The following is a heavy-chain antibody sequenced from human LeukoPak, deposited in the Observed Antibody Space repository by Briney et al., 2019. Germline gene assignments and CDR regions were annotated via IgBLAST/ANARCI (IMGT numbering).Heavy chain of an antibody. V-gene: IGHV4-34*01. CDR1: GGSFSGYY. Sequence: SETLSLTCAVYGGSFSGYYWSWIRQPPGKGLEWIGEINHSGSTNYNPSLKSRVTISVDTSKNQFSLKLSSVTAADTAVYYCATLGEYYDSSGYYYNWGQGTLVTVSS. J-gene: IGHJ4*02. CDR3: ATLGEYYDSSGYYYN. D-gene: IGHD3-22*01. CDR2: INHSGST.